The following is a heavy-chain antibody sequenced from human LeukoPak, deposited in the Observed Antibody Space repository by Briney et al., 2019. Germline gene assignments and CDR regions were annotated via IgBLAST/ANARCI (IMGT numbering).Heavy chain of an antibody. CDR1: GFTFSAYW. CDR2: IKTDGSGA. J-gene: IGHJ2*01. V-gene: IGHV3-74*01. D-gene: IGHD5-12*01. CDR3: ARDRGYTQDY. Sequence: GGSLRLSCAASGFTFSAYWMHWVRQPPGKGLVWVSHIKTDGSGATYADSVKGRFTISRDNAKNTLCLQMNSLRAEDTAIYYCARDRGYTQDYWGHGTLVTVSS.